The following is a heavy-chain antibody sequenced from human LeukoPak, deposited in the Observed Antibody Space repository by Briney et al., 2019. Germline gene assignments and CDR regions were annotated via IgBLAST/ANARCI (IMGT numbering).Heavy chain of an antibody. J-gene: IGHJ4*02. CDR3: ARARERWLQSANFDY. V-gene: IGHV3-11*04. CDR2: ISSSGSTI. Sequence: NPGGSLRLSCAASGFTFSDYYTSWIRQAPGKGLEWVSYISSSGSTIYYADSVKGRFTISRDNAKNSLYLQMNSLRAEDTAVYYCARARERWLQSANFDYWGQGTLVTVSS. D-gene: IGHD5-24*01. CDR1: GFTFSDYY.